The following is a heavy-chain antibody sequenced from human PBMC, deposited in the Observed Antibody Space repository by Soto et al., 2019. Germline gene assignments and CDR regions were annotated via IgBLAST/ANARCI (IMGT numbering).Heavy chain of an antibody. CDR2: ISGSGGTT. CDR1: GFTFRSYA. V-gene: IGHV3-23*01. Sequence: PGGSLRLSCASSGFTFRSYAMSWVRQAPGKGLEWVSDISGSGGTTYYADSVKGRFTVSRDNSKNTLYLQMNSLRAEDTAVYYCAKDLAIGWQTTSSVSDVWGQGILVTVSS. CDR3: AKDLAIGWQTTSSVSDV. D-gene: IGHD6-19*01. J-gene: IGHJ4*02.